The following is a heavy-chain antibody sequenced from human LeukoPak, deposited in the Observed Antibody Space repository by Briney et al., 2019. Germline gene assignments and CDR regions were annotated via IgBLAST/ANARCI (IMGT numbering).Heavy chain of an antibody. CDR2: IYYSGST. CDR1: GGSISSSSYY. V-gene: IGHV4-61*05. J-gene: IGHJ3*01. Sequence: PSETLSLTCTVSGGSISSSSYYWGWIRQPPGKGLEWIGYIYYSGSTNYNPSLKSRVTISVDTSKNQFSLKLRSVTAADTAVYYCARISSSNWYNERGALDVWGQGTMVTVSS. CDR3: ARISSSNWYNERGALDV. D-gene: IGHD6-13*01.